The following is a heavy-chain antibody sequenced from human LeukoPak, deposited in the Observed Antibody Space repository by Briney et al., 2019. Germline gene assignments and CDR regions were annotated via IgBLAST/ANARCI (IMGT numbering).Heavy chain of an antibody. V-gene: IGHV3-64*01. CDR2: IISHGGNT. CDR3: ARVRMGATVSNYYYYHMDV. CDR1: GFSFSSYT. D-gene: IGHD1-26*01. J-gene: IGHJ6*03. Sequence: PGGSLRLSCAASGFSFSSYTMHWVRQAPGKGLEYVSAIISHGGNTHYTNSVKGRFTISRDNSQNTLYLQMGSLRPDDMAVYHCARVRMGATVSNYYYYHMDVWGKGTTVTVSS.